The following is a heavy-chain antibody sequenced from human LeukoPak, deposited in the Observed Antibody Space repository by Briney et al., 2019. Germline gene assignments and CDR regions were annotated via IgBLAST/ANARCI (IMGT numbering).Heavy chain of an antibody. Sequence: GVSLRLSCAASGFTFSSYWMHWVRQAPGKGLVWVSRINSDGSSTSYADSVKGRFTISRDNAKNTLYLQMNSLRAEDTAVYYCARAYCSSTSCYQTNNWFDPWGQGTLVTVSS. V-gene: IGHV3-74*01. CDR3: ARAYCSSTSCYQTNNWFDP. CDR1: GFTFSSYW. D-gene: IGHD2-2*01. J-gene: IGHJ5*02. CDR2: INSDGSST.